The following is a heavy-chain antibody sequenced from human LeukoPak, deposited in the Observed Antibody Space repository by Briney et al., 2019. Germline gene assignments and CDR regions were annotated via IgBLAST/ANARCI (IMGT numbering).Heavy chain of an antibody. CDR2: VYYGRSP. V-gene: IGHV4-39*02. CDR1: GDSISRSTYY. J-gene: IGHJ4*02. Sequence: SETLSLTCTVSGDSISRSTYYWAWIRQPPGKGLEWIGSVYYGRSPYFNPSLESRATISVDTSKNHFSLKMSSVTAADTAVYYCARSSGTGIFSYWGQGTLVTVSS. CDR3: ARSSGTGIFSY. D-gene: IGHD6-25*01.